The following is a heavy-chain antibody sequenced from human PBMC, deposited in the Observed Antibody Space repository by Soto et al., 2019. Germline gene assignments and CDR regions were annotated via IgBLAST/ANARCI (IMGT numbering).Heavy chain of an antibody. D-gene: IGHD2-2*01. CDR1: GYTFTGYY. V-gene: IGHV1-2*04. CDR2: INPNSGGT. Sequence: ASVKVSCKASGYTFTGYYMHWVRQAPGQGLEWMGWINPNSGGTNYAQKFQGWVTMTRDTSISTAYMELRRLRSDDTAVYYCARAPKKGYCSSTSCRSGMDVWGQGTTVTVSS. J-gene: IGHJ6*02. CDR3: ARAPKKGYCSSTSCRSGMDV.